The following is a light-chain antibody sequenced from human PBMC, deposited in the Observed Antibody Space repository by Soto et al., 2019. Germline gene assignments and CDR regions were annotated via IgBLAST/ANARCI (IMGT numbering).Light chain of an antibody. CDR2: GAS. CDR3: QQYGSSPLT. CDR1: QSVSSC. V-gene: IGKV3-20*01. J-gene: IGKJ4*01. Sequence: LTQSPGTRSLSPGARATHSCMAIQSVSSCLAWYQQKHGRAPTLLIYGASSRAAGIPDRFSGGGSGTDFTLTIIRLVPEDFAVYSCQQYGSSPLTFGGGTKGDIK.